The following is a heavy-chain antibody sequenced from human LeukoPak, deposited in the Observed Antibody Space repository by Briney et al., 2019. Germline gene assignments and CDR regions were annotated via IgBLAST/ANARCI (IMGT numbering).Heavy chain of an antibody. CDR3: AKGIPYTGYVGDC. CDR2: ISGSGGST. D-gene: IGHD5-12*01. CDR1: GFTFSSYA. J-gene: IGHJ4*02. Sequence: PGGSLRLSCAASGFTFSSYAMSWVRHAPGKGLEWVSAISGSGGSTYYADSVKGRFTISRDNSKNTLYLQMNSLRAEDTTVYYCAKGIPYTGYVGDCWGQGTLVSVSS. V-gene: IGHV3-23*01.